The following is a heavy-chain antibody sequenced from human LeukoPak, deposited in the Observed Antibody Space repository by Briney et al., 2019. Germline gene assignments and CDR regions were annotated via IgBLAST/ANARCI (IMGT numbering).Heavy chain of an antibody. Sequence: GGSLRLSCAASGFTFDDYAMHWVRQAPGKGLEWVSGISWNSGSIGYADSVKGRFTISRDNAKNSLYLQMNSLRAEDTALYYCAKDMGPRHDYGDPHGYWGQGTLVTVSS. CDR1: GFTFDDYA. CDR3: AKDMGPRHDYGDPHGY. J-gene: IGHJ4*02. CDR2: ISWNSGSI. D-gene: IGHD4-17*01. V-gene: IGHV3-9*01.